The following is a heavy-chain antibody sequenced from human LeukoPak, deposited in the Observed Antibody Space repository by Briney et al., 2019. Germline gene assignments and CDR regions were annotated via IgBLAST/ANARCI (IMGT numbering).Heavy chain of an antibody. CDR2: IDPSRGGT. V-gene: IGHV1-46*01. Sequence: ASVKVSCKTSGYPFTGNYINWLRQAPGQGLEWLGLIDPSRGGTVYAQKFRGRVAMTGDTSTSTAYMELRSLRSDDTAVYYCARVTSVAFDIWGQGTMVTVSS. CDR1: GYPFTGNY. J-gene: IGHJ3*02. D-gene: IGHD6-6*01. CDR3: ARVTSVAFDI.